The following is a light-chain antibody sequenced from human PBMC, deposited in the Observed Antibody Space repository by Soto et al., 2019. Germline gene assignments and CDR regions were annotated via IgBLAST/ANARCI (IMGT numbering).Light chain of an antibody. V-gene: IGKV4-1*01. CDR2: WAS. J-gene: IGKJ1*01. CDR1: RSVLYS. Sequence: DIVMTQSPDSLAVSLGERATINCKSSRSVLYSLAWYQQKPGQPPKLLISWASTRESGVPDRFSASGSGTDFTLTISSLQAEDVAVYYCQQYFSTPHTFGQGTKVEIK. CDR3: QQYFSTPHT.